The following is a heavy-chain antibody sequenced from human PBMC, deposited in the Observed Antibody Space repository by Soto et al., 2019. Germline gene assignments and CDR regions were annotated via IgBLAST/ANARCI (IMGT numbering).Heavy chain of an antibody. CDR1: GGSFSSSSYY. J-gene: IGHJ5*02. Sequence: SETLSLTCTVSGGSFSSSSYYWGWIRQPPGKGLEWIGSIYYSGSTYYNPSLKSRVTMSVDPSKNQFSLKLSSVTAADTAVYYCARYGSGSSVWFDPWGQGTLVT. D-gene: IGHD3-10*01. CDR2: IYYSGST. CDR3: ARYGSGSSVWFDP. V-gene: IGHV4-39*07.